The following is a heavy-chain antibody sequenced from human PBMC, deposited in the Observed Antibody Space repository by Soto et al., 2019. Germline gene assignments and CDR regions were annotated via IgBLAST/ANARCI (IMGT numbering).Heavy chain of an antibody. Sequence: QVQLQESGPGLVKPSQTLSLTCTVSGGSISSGGYYWSWIRQHPGKGLEWIGYIYYSGSTYYNPSLTIRGTISVDNPNNQITLNPSSVTDAVTEVYYCGRGVVDPTPFDYWGQGTLVTVSS. CDR2: IYYSGST. CDR3: GRGVVDPTPFDY. D-gene: IGHD2-21*01. V-gene: IGHV4-31*03. J-gene: IGHJ4*02. CDR1: GGSISSGGYY.